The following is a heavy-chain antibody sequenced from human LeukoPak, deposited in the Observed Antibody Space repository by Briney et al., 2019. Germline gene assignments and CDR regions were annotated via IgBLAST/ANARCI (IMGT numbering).Heavy chain of an antibody. Sequence: GASVKVSCKASGYTFTGYYMHWVRQAPGQGLEWMGWINPNSGGTNYAQKFQGRVTMTRDTSISTAYMELSRLRSDDTAVYYCAWEGDIVNGWFDPWGQGTLVTVSS. CDR3: AWEGDIVNGWFDP. V-gene: IGHV1-2*02. D-gene: IGHD3-16*02. J-gene: IGHJ5*02. CDR2: INPNSGGT. CDR1: GYTFTGYY.